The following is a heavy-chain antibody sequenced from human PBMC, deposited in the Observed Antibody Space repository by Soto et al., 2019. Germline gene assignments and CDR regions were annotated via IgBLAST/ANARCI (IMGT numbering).Heavy chain of an antibody. V-gene: IGHV3-30-3*01. CDR2: ISYDGSSK. Sequence: QMQLVDSGGGVVQPGRSLRLSCAASGFTFSNYAMHWVRQAPGKGLEWVSVISYDGSSKYYADSVKGRFTISRDNSKSTLFLQMDSLRADDTAIYYCAKDSGYKTSYYYGMDVWGQGTTVTVSS. CDR3: AKDSGYKTSYYYGMDV. CDR1: GFTFSNYA. J-gene: IGHJ6*02. D-gene: IGHD6-25*01.